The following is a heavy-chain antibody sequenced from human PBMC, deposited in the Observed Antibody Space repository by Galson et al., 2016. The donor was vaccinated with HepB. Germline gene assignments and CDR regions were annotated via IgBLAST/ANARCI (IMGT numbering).Heavy chain of an antibody. J-gene: IGHJ6*02. CDR1: GFTFSTYG. CDR2: ISYDGSNK. V-gene: IGHV3-30*18. D-gene: IGHD6-19*01. Sequence: SLRLSCAASGFTFSTYGMNWVRQAPSKGLEWVAKISYDGSNKYYGDSVKGRFTISRDYSKNTLYLQMNRLRADDTAVYYCAKEGPHDSGWNPYQYFGMDVWGQGTTVTVSS. CDR3: AKEGPHDSGWNPYQYFGMDV.